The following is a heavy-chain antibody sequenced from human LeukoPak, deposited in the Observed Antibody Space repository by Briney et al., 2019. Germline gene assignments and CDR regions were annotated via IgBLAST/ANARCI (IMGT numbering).Heavy chain of an antibody. V-gene: IGHV4-34*01. J-gene: IGHJ4*02. CDR1: GGSFSGYY. CDR2: INPSGST. Sequence: SETLSLTCAVYGGSFSGYYWSWFRQPPGRGLEWIGEINPSGSTNYNPSLKSRVTISVDTSKNQLSLKLNSVTAADTAVYYCARGGYSYSWLYWGQGTPVTVSS. D-gene: IGHD5-18*01. CDR3: ARGGYSYSWLY.